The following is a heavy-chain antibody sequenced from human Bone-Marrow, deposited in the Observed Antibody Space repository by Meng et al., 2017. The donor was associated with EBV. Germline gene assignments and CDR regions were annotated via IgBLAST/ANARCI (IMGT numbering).Heavy chain of an antibody. CDR2: MNPNSGNT. J-gene: IGHJ1*01. Sequence: QVQLVQSGAEVKKPXASVKVSCKASGYTFTSYDINWVRQATGQGLEWMGWMNPNSGNTGYAQKFQGRVTMTRNTSISTAYMELSSLRSEDTAVYYCARTPEYSSSWYEAVYFQHWGQGTLVTVSS. D-gene: IGHD6-13*01. CDR3: ARTPEYSSSWYEAVYFQH. CDR1: GYTFTSYD. V-gene: IGHV1-8*01.